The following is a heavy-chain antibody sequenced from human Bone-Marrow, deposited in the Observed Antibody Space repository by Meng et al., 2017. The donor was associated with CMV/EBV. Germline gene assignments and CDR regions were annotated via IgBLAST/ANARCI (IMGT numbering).Heavy chain of an antibody. CDR2: IYYSGST. Sequence: SETLSLTCTVSGGSISSSSYYWGWIRQPPGKGLEWIGSIYYSGSTYYNPSLKSRVTISVDTSKNQFSLKLSSVTAADTAVYYCARISSSDYGFWSGYYIGAYYYYGMDVWGQGTTVTVSS. V-gene: IGHV4-39*01. D-gene: IGHD3-3*01. CDR3: ARISSSDYGFWSGYYIGAYYYYGMDV. CDR1: GGSISSSSYY. J-gene: IGHJ6*02.